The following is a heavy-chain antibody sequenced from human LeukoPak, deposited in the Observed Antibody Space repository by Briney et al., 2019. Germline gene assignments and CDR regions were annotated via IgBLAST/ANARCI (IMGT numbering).Heavy chain of an antibody. D-gene: IGHD4-11*01. CDR1: GYSISSGYY. CDR2: IYHSGST. V-gene: IGHV4-38-2*02. CDR3: ARATTVTTEFDY. J-gene: IGHJ4*02. Sequence: SETLSLTCTVSGYSISSGYYCGWIRQPPGKGLGWIGSIYHSGSTYYNPSLKSRVTISVDTSKNQFSLKLSSVTAADTAVYYCARATTVTTEFDYWGQGTLVTVSS.